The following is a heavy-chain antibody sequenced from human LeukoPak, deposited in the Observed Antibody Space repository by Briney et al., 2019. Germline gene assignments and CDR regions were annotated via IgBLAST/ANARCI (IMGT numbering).Heavy chain of an antibody. CDR2: IYSGGST. CDR1: GFTVSSNY. V-gene: IGHV3-53*01. CDR3: ARLLATWDYYYMDV. J-gene: IGHJ6*03. D-gene: IGHD3-3*02. Sequence: GSLRLSCAASGFTVSSNYMSWVRQAPGKGLEWVSVIYSGGSTYYADSVKGRFTISRDNSKNTLYLQMNSLRAEDTAVYFCARLLATWDYYYMDVWGKGTTVTVSS.